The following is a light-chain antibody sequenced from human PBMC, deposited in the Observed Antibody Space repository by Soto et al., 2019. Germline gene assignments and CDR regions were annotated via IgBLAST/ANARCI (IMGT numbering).Light chain of an antibody. Sequence: EIVMTQSPTTLSVSPGEXATLSCRASQSVFSSLAWYQQKPGQAPRLLVYGAATRATGIPARFSGSGSGTEFTLTISSLQSEDFAVYYCQKYHNWPAFGQGTKVDIK. CDR2: GAA. CDR3: QKYHNWPA. J-gene: IGKJ1*01. V-gene: IGKV3-15*01. CDR1: QSVFSS.